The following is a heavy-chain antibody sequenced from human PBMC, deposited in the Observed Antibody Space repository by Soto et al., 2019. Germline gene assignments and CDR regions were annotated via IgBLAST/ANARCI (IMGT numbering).Heavy chain of an antibody. J-gene: IGHJ6*02. CDR2: IYHGGTT. Sequence: PSETLSLTCAVSGGFISSGDSSWSWIRQPPGRGLEWIGHIYHGGTTFYNPSLKSRVAISEDRSKNQFSLNLSSVTAADTAVYFCAREWGLLPYYVMNVWGHGTAVTVSS. V-gene: IGHV4-30-2*01. CDR1: GGFISSGDSS. D-gene: IGHD7-27*01. CDR3: AREWGLLPYYVMNV.